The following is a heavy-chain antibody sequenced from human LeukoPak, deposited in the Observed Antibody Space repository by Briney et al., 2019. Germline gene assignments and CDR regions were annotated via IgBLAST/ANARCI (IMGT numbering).Heavy chain of an antibody. CDR3: AGDSSSWYHFDY. Sequence: PGRSLRLSCAASGFTFSSYAMHWVRQAPGKGLEWVAVISYDGSNKYYADSVKGRFTISRDNSKNTLYLQMNSLRAEDTAAYYCAGDSSSWYHFDYWGQGTLVTVSS. J-gene: IGHJ4*02. D-gene: IGHD6-13*01. V-gene: IGHV3-30-3*01. CDR2: ISYDGSNK. CDR1: GFTFSSYA.